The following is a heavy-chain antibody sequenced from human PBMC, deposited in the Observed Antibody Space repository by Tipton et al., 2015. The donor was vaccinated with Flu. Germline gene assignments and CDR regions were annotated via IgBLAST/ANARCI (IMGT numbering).Heavy chain of an antibody. CDR2: VSRTGST. Sequence: LRLSCAVSCVSISSDFYWAWTRQFPGKGLEWIGTVSRTGSTIYNPSLKSRVTISIDTSKNQFSLNMRSVTAADMAVYYCARRHYSKYVSDPKSWFDPWGQGTLVAVSS. J-gene: IGHJ5*02. D-gene: IGHD4-11*01. CDR1: CVSISSDFY. CDR3: ARRHYSKYVSDPKSWFDP. V-gene: IGHV4-38-2*01.